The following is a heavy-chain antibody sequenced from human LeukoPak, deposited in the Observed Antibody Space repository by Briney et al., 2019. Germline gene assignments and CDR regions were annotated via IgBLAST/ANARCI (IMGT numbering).Heavy chain of an antibody. CDR2: INPNSGDT. J-gene: IGHJ5*02. CDR1: GYIFTDYF. D-gene: IGHD6-25*01. Sequence: ASVKVSCKASGYIFTDYFLHWVRQAPGQRLEWMGWINPNSGDTKYAQKFQGRVTITRVTSIATAYMELNRLRSDDTAVYYCARGFQRLEHWDWLDPWGQGTLVTVAS. V-gene: IGHV1-2*02. CDR3: ARGFQRLEHWDWLDP.